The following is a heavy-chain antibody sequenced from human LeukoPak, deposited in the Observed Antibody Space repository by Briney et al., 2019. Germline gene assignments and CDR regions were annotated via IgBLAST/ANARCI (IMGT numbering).Heavy chain of an antibody. D-gene: IGHD5-18*01. CDR3: ARHTYGYDLYYFDY. CDR1: GGSISSSSYY. V-gene: IGHV4-39*01. CDR2: IYHSGSA. Sequence: PSETLSLTCTVSGGSISSSSYYWGWIRQPPGKGLEWIGSIYHSGSAYYNPSLKSPVTISIDTSKNQMSLRVTSVTAADTAVYYCARHTYGYDLYYFDYWGQGTLVTVSS. J-gene: IGHJ4*02.